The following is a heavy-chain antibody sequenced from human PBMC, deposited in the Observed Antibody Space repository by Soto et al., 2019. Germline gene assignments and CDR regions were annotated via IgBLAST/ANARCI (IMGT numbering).Heavy chain of an antibody. CDR1: GFTFSSYD. J-gene: IGHJ4*02. V-gene: IGHV3-30-3*01. Sequence: QVQLVESGGGVVQPGRSLRLSCAASGFTFSSYDMHWVRQAPGKGLEWVAVISYDGSNKYYADSVKGRFTISRDNSKNTLYLQMNSLSAEDTAVYYCARDLGVITTSGFDYWGEGTLVTVSS. CDR2: ISYDGSNK. D-gene: IGHD3-22*01. CDR3: ARDLGVITTSGFDY.